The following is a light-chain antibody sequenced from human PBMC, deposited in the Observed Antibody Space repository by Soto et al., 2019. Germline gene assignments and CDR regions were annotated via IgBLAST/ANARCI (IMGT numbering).Light chain of an antibody. CDR1: SSDVGGYNY. J-gene: IGLJ2*01. V-gene: IGLV2-14*01. CDR2: EVS. CDR3: RSYTRSSPRL. Sequence: QSVLTQPASVSGSPGQSITISCTGTSSDVGGYNYVSWYQQHPGKAPKLMIYEVSNRPSGVSNRFSGSKSGNTASLTISGLQAEDEADYYCRSYTRSSPRLFGEATKLTV.